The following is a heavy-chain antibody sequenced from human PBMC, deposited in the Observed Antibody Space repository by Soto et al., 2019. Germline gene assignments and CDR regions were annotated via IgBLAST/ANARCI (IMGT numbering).Heavy chain of an antibody. D-gene: IGHD2-21*02. CDR1: GFIFRDYL. J-gene: IGHJ4*02. V-gene: IGHV3-30*03. Sequence: ESGGGVVQPGTSLRLSCKASGFIFRDYLIHWVRQAPGKGLEWLAVLSFDGTAEFYADSTRGRFTISRDIPKSTTYLVINNVRREDTAVYYCARVATRLQSMEVLEYWGQGTLVTVPS. CDR2: LSFDGTAE. CDR3: ARVATRLQSMEVLEY.